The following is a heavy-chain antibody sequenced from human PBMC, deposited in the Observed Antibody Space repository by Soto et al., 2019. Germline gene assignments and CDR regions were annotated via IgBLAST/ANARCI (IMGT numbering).Heavy chain of an antibody. J-gene: IGHJ4*02. D-gene: IGHD4-4*01. CDR3: ARLGDDNYRALDY. CDR2: IWYDGSNK. Sequence: QVQLVESGGGVVQPERSLRLSCAASGFTFSTYGMHWVRQSPGKGLEWVAVIWYDGSNKYYADSVKGRFTISRDNFKNTVYLQMNSLRAEDTAVYYCARLGDDNYRALDYWGQGTLVTVSS. V-gene: IGHV3-33*01. CDR1: GFTFSTYG.